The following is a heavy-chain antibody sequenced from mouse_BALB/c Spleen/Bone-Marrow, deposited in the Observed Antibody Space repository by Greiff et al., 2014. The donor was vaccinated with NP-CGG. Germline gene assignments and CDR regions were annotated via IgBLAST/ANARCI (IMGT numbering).Heavy chain of an antibody. Sequence: VQLKESGGGLVQPGGSLRLSCATSGFTFTDYYMSWVRQPPGKALEWLGFIRNKANGYTTEYSASVKGRFTISRDNSQSILYHQMNTLRAEDSATYYCAREGVYYGNPYWYFDVWGAGTTVTVSS. CDR3: AREGVYYGNPYWYFDV. CDR1: GFTFTDYY. V-gene: IGHV7-3*02. J-gene: IGHJ1*01. CDR2: IRNKANGYTT. D-gene: IGHD2-1*01.